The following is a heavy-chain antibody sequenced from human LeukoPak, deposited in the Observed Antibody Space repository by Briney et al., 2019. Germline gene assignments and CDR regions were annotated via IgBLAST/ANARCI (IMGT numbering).Heavy chain of an antibody. Sequence: SETLSLTCTVSGGSISSGSYYWSWIRQPAGKGLEWIGRIYTSGSTNYNPSLKSRVTISVDTSKNQFSLNLNSVTAADTAVYYCARDNARGGSFSDYLRYFQHWGQGTLVTVS. CDR3: ARDNARGGSFSDYLRYFQH. D-gene: IGHD5/OR15-5a*01. V-gene: IGHV4-61*02. CDR1: GGSISSGSYY. CDR2: IYTSGST. J-gene: IGHJ1*01.